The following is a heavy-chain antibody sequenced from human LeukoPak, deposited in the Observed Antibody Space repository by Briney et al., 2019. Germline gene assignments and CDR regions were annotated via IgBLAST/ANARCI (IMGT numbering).Heavy chain of an antibody. D-gene: IGHD6-13*01. Sequence: PGGSLRLSCAASGFTFDDYGMSWVRQAPGKGLEWASGINWNGGSTGYADSVKGRFTISRDNAKNSLYLQMNSLRAEDTAVYYCARDESSSWYAVNWFDPWGQGTLVTVSS. CDR2: INWNGGST. CDR1: GFTFDDYG. V-gene: IGHV3-20*04. CDR3: ARDESSSWYAVNWFDP. J-gene: IGHJ5*02.